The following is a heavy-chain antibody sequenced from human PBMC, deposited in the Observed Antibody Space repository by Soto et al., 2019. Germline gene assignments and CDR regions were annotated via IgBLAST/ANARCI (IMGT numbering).Heavy chain of an antibody. Sequence: QLQLQESGPGLVKPSETLSLTCTVSGGSISSSSYYWGWIRQPPGKGLEWIGSIYYSGSTYYNPSLKSRVTISVDTSKNQFSLTLSSVTAADTAVYYCARFHYSSSWYFWGQGTLVTVSS. D-gene: IGHD6-13*01. CDR3: ARFHYSSSWYF. V-gene: IGHV4-39*01. J-gene: IGHJ4*02. CDR2: IYYSGST. CDR1: GGSISSSSYY.